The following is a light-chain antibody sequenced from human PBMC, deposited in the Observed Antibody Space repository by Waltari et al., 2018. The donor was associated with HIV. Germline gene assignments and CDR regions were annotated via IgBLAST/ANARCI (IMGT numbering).Light chain of an antibody. CDR2: WAS. V-gene: IGKV4-1*01. CDR3: HQYNTFHT. J-gene: IGKJ2*01. Sequence: DIILAPSPGSLAVSLGQRATIHCKSSHIFLLSSNKKHLVGWYQQKPGPPPKLLIYWASTRKAAVPDRCSGSGSGTNFTRTISSLQAEDVAVYYCHQYNTFHTFGQGTKLEIK. CDR1: HIFLLSSNKKHL.